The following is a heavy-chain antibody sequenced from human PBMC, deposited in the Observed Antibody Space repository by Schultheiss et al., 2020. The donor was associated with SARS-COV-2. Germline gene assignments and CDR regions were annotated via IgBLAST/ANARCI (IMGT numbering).Heavy chain of an antibody. CDR2: ISGSGGST. V-gene: IGHV3-23*01. CDR3: ARDEVRGFDY. Sequence: GGSLRLSCAASGFTFSSYWMSWVRQAPGKGLEWVSAISGSGGSTYYADSVKGRFTISRDNSKNTLYLQMSSLRAEDTAVYYCARDEVRGFDYWGQGTLVTVSS. CDR1: GFTFSSYW. D-gene: IGHD3-10*01. J-gene: IGHJ4*02.